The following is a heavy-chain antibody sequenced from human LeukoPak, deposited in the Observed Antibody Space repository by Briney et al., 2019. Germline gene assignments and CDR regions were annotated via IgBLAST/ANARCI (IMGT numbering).Heavy chain of an antibody. V-gene: IGHV3-30*02. CDR2: IRYDGSNE. J-gene: IGHJ4*02. D-gene: IGHD3-3*01. Sequence: PGGSLRLSCAASRFSFSYYGMHWVRQAPGKGLEWVAFIRYDGSNEYYADSVKGRFTISRDNSKNTLYLEMNSLRDEDTAVYYCAKDITGSLTVAAYFEYWGQGTLVTVSS. CDR3: AKDITGSLTVAAYFEY. CDR1: RFSFSYYG.